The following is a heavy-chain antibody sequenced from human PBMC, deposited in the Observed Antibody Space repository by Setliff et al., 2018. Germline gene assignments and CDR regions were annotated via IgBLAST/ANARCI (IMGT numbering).Heavy chain of an antibody. D-gene: IGHD4-17*01. Sequence: KTSETLSLTCTVSGGSISSSGYYWSWIRQHPGKGLEWIGYIYYSGSTYYNPSLKSRVTISVDTSKNQFSLKLSSVTAADTAVYYCARDPLTTNRRRAFDIWGQGTMVTVSS. CDR2: IYYSGST. CDR1: GGSISSSGYY. J-gene: IGHJ3*02. CDR3: ARDPLTTNRRRAFDI. V-gene: IGHV4-31*03.